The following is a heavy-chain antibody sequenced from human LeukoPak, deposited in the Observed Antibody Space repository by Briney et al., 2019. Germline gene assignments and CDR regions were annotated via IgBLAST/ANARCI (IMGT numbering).Heavy chain of an antibody. CDR2: INPNSGGT. Sequence: ASVKVSCKASGYTFTGYYMHWVRQAPGQGPEWMGWINPNSGGTNYAQKFQGRVTMTRDTSISTAYMELSRLRSDDTAVYYCASRYSGYDDSNFDYWGQGTLVTVSS. CDR1: GYTFTGYY. D-gene: IGHD5-12*01. CDR3: ASRYSGYDDSNFDY. J-gene: IGHJ4*02. V-gene: IGHV1-2*02.